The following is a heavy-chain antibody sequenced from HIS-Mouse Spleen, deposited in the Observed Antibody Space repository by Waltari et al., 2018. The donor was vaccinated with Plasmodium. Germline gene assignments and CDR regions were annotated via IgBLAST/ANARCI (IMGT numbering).Heavy chain of an antibody. V-gene: IGHV4-34*01. Sequence: QVQLQQWGAGLLKPSETLSLTCAVYGGSSSGYYWSWIRQPPGKGLEWIGEINHSGSTNYNPSLKSRVTISVDTSKNQFSLKLSSVTAADTAVYYCARVTSSGVYWYFDLWGRGTLVTVSS. CDR3: ARVTSSGVYWYFDL. D-gene: IGHD3-3*01. CDR2: INHSGST. J-gene: IGHJ2*01. CDR1: GGSSSGYY.